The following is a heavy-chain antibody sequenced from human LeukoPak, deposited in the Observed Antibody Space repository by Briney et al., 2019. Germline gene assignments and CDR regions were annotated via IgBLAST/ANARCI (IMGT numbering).Heavy chain of an antibody. CDR3: ATASSNSYGMDV. CDR1: GFTFSSYG. V-gene: IGHV3-30*03. J-gene: IGHJ6*02. Sequence: PGGSLRLSCAASGFTFSSYGMHWVRQAPGKGLEWVAVISYDGSSKYYADSVKGRFTISRDNSKNTLYLQMNSLRAEDTAVYYCATASSNSYGMDVWGQGTTVTVSS. CDR2: ISYDGSSK. D-gene: IGHD6-13*01.